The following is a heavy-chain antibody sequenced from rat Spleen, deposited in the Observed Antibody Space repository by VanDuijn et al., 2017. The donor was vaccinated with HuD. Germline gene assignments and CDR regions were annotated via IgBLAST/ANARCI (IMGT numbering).Heavy chain of an antibody. CDR1: GFSLTDYS. CDR2: MWSGGTS. D-gene: IGHD1-4*01. V-gene: IGHV2S63*01. CDR3: ASGGTTRVSWFAY. Sequence: EVQLIESGPGLVQPSQTLSLTCTVSGFSLTDYSVHWVRQPPGKGLEWLGVMWSGGTSAYNSPLKSPLSICRDTSESQVFLKMNSLQTEDTAVYFCASGGTTRVSWFAYWGQGTLVTVSS. J-gene: IGHJ3*01.